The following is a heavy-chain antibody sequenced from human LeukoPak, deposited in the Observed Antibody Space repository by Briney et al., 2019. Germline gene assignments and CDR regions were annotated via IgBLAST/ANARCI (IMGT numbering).Heavy chain of an antibody. CDR1: GFTFSSYT. V-gene: IGHV3-21*01. CDR2: ISTSGQT. D-gene: IGHD3-10*01. CDR3: ETGSSDFDY. Sequence: PGGSLRLSCAASGFTFSSYTMNWVRQGPGKGLEWVSSISTSGQTYYADSVKGRFTIPRDNAKNSLFLQMNSLRAEDTAVYYCETGSSDFDYWGQGTLVTVSS. J-gene: IGHJ4*02.